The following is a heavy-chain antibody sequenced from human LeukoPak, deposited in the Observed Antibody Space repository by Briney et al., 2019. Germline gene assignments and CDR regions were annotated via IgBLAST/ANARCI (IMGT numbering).Heavy chain of an antibody. V-gene: IGHV4-39*01. Sequence: SETLSLTCTVSGGSISSSSYYWGWIRQPPGTGLEWIGSIYYSGSTYYNPSLKSRVTISVDTSKNQFSLKLSSVTAADTAVYYCARQLWFGELLPNWFGPWGQGTLVTVSS. CDR2: IYYSGST. J-gene: IGHJ5*02. CDR1: GGSISSSSYY. D-gene: IGHD3-10*01. CDR3: ARQLWFGELLPNWFGP.